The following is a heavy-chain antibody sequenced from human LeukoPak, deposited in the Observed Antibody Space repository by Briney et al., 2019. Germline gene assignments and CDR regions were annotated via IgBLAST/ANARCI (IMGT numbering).Heavy chain of an antibody. Sequence: GASLRLSCAASGFPFSSYAMSWVRQAPGRGLEWVSGINNSGDTTYYADSVKGRFTISRDNSKNTLLLQMSSLRAEDAAVYYGAKHVVGTTDWGQGTLVTVSS. CDR3: AKHVVGTTD. V-gene: IGHV3-23*01. CDR1: GFPFSSYA. CDR2: INNSGDTT. D-gene: IGHD1-26*01. J-gene: IGHJ1*01.